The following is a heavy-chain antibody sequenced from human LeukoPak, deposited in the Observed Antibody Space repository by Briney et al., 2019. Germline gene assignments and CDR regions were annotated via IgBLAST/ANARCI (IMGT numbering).Heavy chain of an antibody. D-gene: IGHD3-3*01. V-gene: IGHV4-61*02. CDR2: IHTSGST. CDR1: GTSIRSGSYY. CDR3: ARDHYDFWSGYYPDY. Sequence: SQTLSLTCTVTGTSIRSGSYYWNWIRQPAGKGLEWIGRIHTSGSTNYNPSLKSRVTMSLDTPKNQFSLKLSSVTAADTAVYYCARDHYDFWSGYYPDYWGQGTLVTVSS. J-gene: IGHJ4*02.